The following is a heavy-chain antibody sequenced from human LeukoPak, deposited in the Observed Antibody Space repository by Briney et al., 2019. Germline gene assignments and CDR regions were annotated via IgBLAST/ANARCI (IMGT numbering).Heavy chain of an antibody. CDR1: GYTFTDYY. V-gene: IGHV1-2*02. J-gene: IGHJ3*02. D-gene: IGHD3-22*01. CDR3: ARSKYYYDSSGYYYGAFDI. CDR2: INPNSGGT. Sequence: ASVKASCKASGYTFTDYYIHWVRQAPGQRLEWMGWINPNSGGTNYTQKFQGRVTMTRDTSINTVYMELSRLRSDDTAVYYCARSKYYYDSSGYYYGAFDIWGQGTMVPVSS.